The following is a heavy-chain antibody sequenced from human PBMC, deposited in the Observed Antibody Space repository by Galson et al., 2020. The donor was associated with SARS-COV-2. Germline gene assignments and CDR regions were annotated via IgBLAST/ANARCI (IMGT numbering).Heavy chain of an antibody. J-gene: IGHJ3*02. CDR3: AGELADDAFDI. V-gene: IGHV3-30*04. D-gene: IGHD1-1*01. CDR1: GFTFSSYA. Sequence: GGSLRLSCVASGFTFSSYAMHWVRQAPGKGLEWVAVISYDGSNKYYADSVKGRFTISRDNSKNTLYLQMNSLRAEDTAVYYCAGELADDAFDIWGQGTMVTVSS. CDR2: ISYDGSNK.